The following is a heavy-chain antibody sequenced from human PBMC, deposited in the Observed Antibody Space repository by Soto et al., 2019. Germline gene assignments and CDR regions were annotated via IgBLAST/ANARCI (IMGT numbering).Heavy chain of an antibody. CDR1: VFTVTTNY. D-gene: IGHD1-26*01. V-gene: IGHV3-53*01. Sequence: PVGSLRLSCLSSVFTVTTNYMICVRHPPGKWLEWVSTTFSGGSTNYADSVRGRFSISRDNSKNTVYLQMNNLRVEDTAVYYCAKKSPSSIQGWDFAMDVLGQGTTVIVS. CDR3: AKKSPSSIQGWDFAMDV. CDR2: TFSGGST. J-gene: IGHJ6*01.